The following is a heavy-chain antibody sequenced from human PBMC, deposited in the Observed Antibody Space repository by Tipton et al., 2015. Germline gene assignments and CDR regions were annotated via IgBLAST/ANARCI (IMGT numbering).Heavy chain of an antibody. CDR3: ARVRGAARADY. D-gene: IGHD6-6*01. Sequence: TLSLTCAVHGGSFNIYYWSWIRQSPGKGLEWIGEINDSESTNYNPSLKSRVTLSVDTSKSQFSLKLHSVTAADTGVYFCARVRGAARADYWGQGTLVTVSP. CDR1: GGSFNIYY. CDR2: INDSEST. J-gene: IGHJ4*02. V-gene: IGHV4-34*01.